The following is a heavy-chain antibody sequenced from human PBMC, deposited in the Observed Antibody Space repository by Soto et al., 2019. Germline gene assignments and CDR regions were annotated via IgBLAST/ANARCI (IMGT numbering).Heavy chain of an antibody. CDR1: GASLSSISYY. J-gene: IGHJ5*02. D-gene: IGHD2-21*02. V-gene: IGHV4-39*01. Sequence: SETLSLTCSVSGASLSSISYYWGWIRQPPGKGLEWIGSIYYSGSTYYNPSLKSRVTISVDTSKNQFSLKLSSVTAADTAVYYCAIPKGGDHIFDPWGQGTLVTVYS. CDR3: AIPKGGDHIFDP. CDR2: IYYSGST.